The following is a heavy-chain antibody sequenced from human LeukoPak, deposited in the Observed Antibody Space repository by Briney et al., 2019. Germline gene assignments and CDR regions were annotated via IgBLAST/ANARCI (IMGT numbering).Heavy chain of an antibody. J-gene: IGHJ4*02. CDR3: ARIGAGSSRDY. CDR2: IVGSDCA. V-gene: IGHV3-21*01. CDR1: GFTFSNFA. Sequence: GGSLRLSCAASGFTFSNFAMTWVRQAPGKGLEWVSSIVGSDCAYYADSLKGRFTISRDNAKNSLYLQMNSLRAEDTAVYYCARIGAGSSRDYWGQGTLVTVSS. D-gene: IGHD6-13*01.